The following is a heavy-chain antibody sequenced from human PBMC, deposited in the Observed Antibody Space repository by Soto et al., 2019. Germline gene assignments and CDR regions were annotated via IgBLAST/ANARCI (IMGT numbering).Heavy chain of an antibody. Sequence: SETVSLTCTVSGGSISNYFWSCIRQPPGKGLEWFVYIYYTGSSNSNPSLKSRVTISVDTSKNPFCLKLSSVPSADKALYDCARVSKRGYSGYDTLERWGQGTRVTVSS. D-gene: IGHD5-12*01. CDR2: IYYTGSS. CDR3: ARVSKRGYSGYDTLER. CDR1: GGSISNYF. J-gene: IGHJ4*02. V-gene: IGHV4-59*01.